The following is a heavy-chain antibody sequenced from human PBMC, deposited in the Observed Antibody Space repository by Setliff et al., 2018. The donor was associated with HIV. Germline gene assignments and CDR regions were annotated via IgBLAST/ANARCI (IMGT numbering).Heavy chain of an antibody. CDR1: GGSISSGTYY. V-gene: IGHV4-39*01. CDR3: ARLEYYYYMDV. CDR2: IYYSGST. Sequence: SETLSLTCTVSGGSISSGTYYWSWIRQPPGKGLDWIGYIYYSGSTYYNPSLKSRVTISLDTTTNQFALKLSSVTAADTAVYYCARLEYYYYMDVWGKGTTVTVSS. D-gene: IGHD3-3*01. J-gene: IGHJ6*03.